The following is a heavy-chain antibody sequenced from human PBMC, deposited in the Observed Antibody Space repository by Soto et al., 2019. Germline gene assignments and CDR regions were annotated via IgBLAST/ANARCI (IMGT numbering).Heavy chain of an antibody. CDR1: GFTFSNAW. V-gene: IGHV3-15*01. Sequence: GGSLRLSCAASGFTFSNAWMSWVRQAPGKGLEWVGRIKSKTDGGTTDYAAPVKGRFTISRDDSKNTLYLQMNSLKTEDTAVYYCTTEAAALDGLDAFDIWGQGTMVTVSS. CDR3: TTEAAALDGLDAFDI. J-gene: IGHJ3*02. D-gene: IGHD6-13*01. CDR2: IKSKTDGGTT.